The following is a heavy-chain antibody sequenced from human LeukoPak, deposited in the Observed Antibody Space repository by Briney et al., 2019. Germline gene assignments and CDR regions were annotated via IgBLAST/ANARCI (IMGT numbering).Heavy chain of an antibody. Sequence: GGSLRLSCAASGFTFSSYAMSWVRQAPGKGLEWVSAISGSGGSTYYADSVKGRFTISRDNSKNTLYLQMNSLRAEDTAVYYCARDRYLITFGGVIGPLNFWGQGTLVTVSS. CDR1: GFTFSSYA. V-gene: IGHV3-23*01. CDR3: ARDRYLITFGGVIGPLNF. J-gene: IGHJ4*02. D-gene: IGHD3-16*02. CDR2: ISGSGGST.